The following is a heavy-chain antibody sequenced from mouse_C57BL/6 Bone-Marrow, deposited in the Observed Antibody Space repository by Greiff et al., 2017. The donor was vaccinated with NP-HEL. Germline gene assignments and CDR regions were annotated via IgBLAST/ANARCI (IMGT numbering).Heavy chain of an antibody. D-gene: IGHD1-1*01. Sequence: QVQLQQPGAELVRPGSSVKLSCKASGYTFTSYWMDWVKQRPGQGLEWIGNIYPSDSETHYNQKFKDKATLTGDKSSSTAYMQLSSLTSEDSAVYYCARGNYYGSSYKDFDYWGQGTTLTVSS. J-gene: IGHJ2*01. V-gene: IGHV1-61*01. CDR3: ARGNYYGSSYKDFDY. CDR1: GYTFTSYW. CDR2: IYPSDSET.